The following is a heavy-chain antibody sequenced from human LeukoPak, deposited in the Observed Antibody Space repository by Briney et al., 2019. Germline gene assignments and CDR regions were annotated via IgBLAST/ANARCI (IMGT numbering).Heavy chain of an antibody. V-gene: IGHV1-69*05. Sequence: GSSVKVSCKASGGTFSSYAISWVRQAPGQGLEWMGGIIPIFGTANYAQKFQGRVTITTDESTSTAYMELSSLRSEDTAVYYCARDRPYSSSWYGYYMDVWGKGTTVTVSS. J-gene: IGHJ6*03. CDR2: IIPIFGTA. CDR3: ARDRPYSSSWYGYYMDV. D-gene: IGHD6-13*01. CDR1: GGTFSSYA.